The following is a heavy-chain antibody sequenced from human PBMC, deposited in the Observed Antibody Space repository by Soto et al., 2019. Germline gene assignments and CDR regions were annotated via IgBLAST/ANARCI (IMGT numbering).Heavy chain of an antibody. CDR1: GFTFSSYW. CDR2: IKQDGSEK. V-gene: IGHV3-7*03. J-gene: IGHJ4*02. CDR3: AREDLPLNFDY. Sequence: GGSLRLSCGASGFTFSSYWISWVRQAPGKGLEWVANIKQDGSEKYYVDSVKGRFTISRDNAKNSLYLQMNSLRAEDTAVYYCAREDLPLNFDYWGQGTLVTVSS.